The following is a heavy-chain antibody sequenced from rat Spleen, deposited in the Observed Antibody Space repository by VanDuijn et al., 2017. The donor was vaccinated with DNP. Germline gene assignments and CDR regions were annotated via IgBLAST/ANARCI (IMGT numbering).Heavy chain of an antibody. CDR2: ISYDGGHT. Sequence: EVQVVESGGGLVQPGRSLKVSCAASGFSFSDYYMAWVRQAPTKGLEWVAYISYDGGHTNYGDPVKGRFTISRDNAKSVLYLQMNSLRSEDMATYYCVRPHYYAGSFPRYWGQGVMVTVSS. D-gene: IGHD1-12*02. CDR3: VRPHYYAGSFPRY. V-gene: IGHV5-22*01. CDR1: GFSFSDYY. J-gene: IGHJ2*01.